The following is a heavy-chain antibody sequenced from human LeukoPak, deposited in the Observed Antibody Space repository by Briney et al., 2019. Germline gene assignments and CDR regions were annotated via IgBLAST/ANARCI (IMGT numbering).Heavy chain of an antibody. V-gene: IGHV4-34*01. CDR1: GGSFSGYS. CDR3: PRILVRRSYYYHGRDV. D-gene: IGHD1-26*01. CDR2: INHSGST. J-gene: IGHJ6*02. Sequence: SETLSLTCTVYGGSFSGYSWNWIRQLPGKGLQWIGNINHSGSTNYNPSLKSRVTMSVDTSKNQFSLNLSSVTAADTAVYYCPRILVRRSYYYHGRDVWGQRTTVIVSS.